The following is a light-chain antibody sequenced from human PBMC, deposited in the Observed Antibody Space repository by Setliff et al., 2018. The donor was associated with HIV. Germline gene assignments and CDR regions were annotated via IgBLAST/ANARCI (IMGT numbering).Light chain of an antibody. Sequence: QSVLTQPPSASGTPGQRVSISCSGSSSNIGSNTVNWYQQLRGTAPKLLIYSNNQRPSGVPDRFSGSKSGTSASLAISGLQSEDEAAYFCAAWDDSLNDDVFGTGTKVTVL. V-gene: IGLV1-44*01. CDR3: AAWDDSLNDDV. CDR1: SSNIGSNT. J-gene: IGLJ1*01. CDR2: SNN.